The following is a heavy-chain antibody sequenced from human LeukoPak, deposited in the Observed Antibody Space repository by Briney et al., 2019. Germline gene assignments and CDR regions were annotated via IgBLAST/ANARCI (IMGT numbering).Heavy chain of an antibody. V-gene: IGHV3-23*01. CDR1: GFTFSSYG. Sequence: GGSLRLSCAASGFTFSSYGMTWVRQAPGKGLEWVSGITGSGDYTNYADSVKGRFTISRDNSKNTLYLQMNSLRAEDTAVYYCAKTCGSGSRYYFDYWGQGTLVTVSS. CDR3: AKTCGSGSRYYFDY. D-gene: IGHD3-10*01. J-gene: IGHJ4*02. CDR2: ITGSGDYT.